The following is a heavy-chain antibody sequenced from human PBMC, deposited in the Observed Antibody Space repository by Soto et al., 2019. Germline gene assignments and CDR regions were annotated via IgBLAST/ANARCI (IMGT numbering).Heavy chain of an antibody. CDR3: ARHIAVAGRRLGYFDY. V-gene: IGHV4-39*01. Sequence: SETLSLTCTVSGGSISSSSYYWGWIRQPPGKGLEWIGSIYYSGSTYYNPSLKSRVTISVDTSKNQFSLKLSSVTAADTAVYYCARHIAVAGRRLGYFDYWGQGTLVTVSS. D-gene: IGHD6-19*01. CDR1: GGSISSSSYY. J-gene: IGHJ4*02. CDR2: IYYSGST.